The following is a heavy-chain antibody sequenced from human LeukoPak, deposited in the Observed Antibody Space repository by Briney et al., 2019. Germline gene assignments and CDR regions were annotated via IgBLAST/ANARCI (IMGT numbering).Heavy chain of an antibody. Sequence: GGSLRLSCAASGFTFSSYEMNWVRQAPGKGLEWVSYINGPASNIFYADSVKGRFTISRDNAKNSLYLQMNSLRADDTAVYYCARRAGAYSHPYDYWGQGTLVTVSS. V-gene: IGHV3-48*03. CDR3: ARRAGAYSHPYDY. CDR1: GFTFSSYE. D-gene: IGHD4/OR15-4a*01. CDR2: INGPASNI. J-gene: IGHJ4*02.